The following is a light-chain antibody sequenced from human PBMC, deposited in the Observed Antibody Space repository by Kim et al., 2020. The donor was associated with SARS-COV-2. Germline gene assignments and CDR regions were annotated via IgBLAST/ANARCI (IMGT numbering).Light chain of an antibody. CDR3: QSFDSSIQV. J-gene: IGLJ2*01. V-gene: IGLV6-57*01. CDR2: EDN. CDR1: SGSIASNY. Sequence: NFMLTQPHSVSESPGKTVTISCTRSSGSIASNYVQWYQQRPGSSPTTVIYEDNQRPSGVPDRFSGSFDSSSNSASLTISGLKTEDEADYYCQSFDSSIQVFGGGTQLTVL.